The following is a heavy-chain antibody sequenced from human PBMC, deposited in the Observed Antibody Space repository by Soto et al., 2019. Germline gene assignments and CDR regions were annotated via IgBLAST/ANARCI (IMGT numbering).Heavy chain of an antibody. V-gene: IGHV3-53*01. Sequence: VGSLRLSCAAFGFTVNSRHMSWVRQAPGKGLEWLSVIYSGGSTAYADSVKGRFTISRDNFKNTLYLQMNSLRVEDTAVYHCARDLGSPDDYWGQGTLVTVSS. CDR1: GFTVNSRH. J-gene: IGHJ4*02. CDR2: IYSGGST. D-gene: IGHD6-13*01. CDR3: ARDLGSPDDY.